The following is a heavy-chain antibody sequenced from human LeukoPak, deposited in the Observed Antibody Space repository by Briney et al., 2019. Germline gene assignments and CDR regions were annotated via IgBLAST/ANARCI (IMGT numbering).Heavy chain of an antibody. Sequence: KPSETLSLTCTVSGGSISSSSYYGGWIRQPPGKGLEWIGSIYYSGSTYYNPPLKSRVTISVDTSKNQFSLKLSSVTAADTAVYYCARTTVVTPGRDGAFDIWGQGTMVTVSS. J-gene: IGHJ3*02. CDR1: GGSISSSSYY. D-gene: IGHD4-23*01. CDR3: ARTTVVTPGRDGAFDI. CDR2: IYYSGST. V-gene: IGHV4-39*01.